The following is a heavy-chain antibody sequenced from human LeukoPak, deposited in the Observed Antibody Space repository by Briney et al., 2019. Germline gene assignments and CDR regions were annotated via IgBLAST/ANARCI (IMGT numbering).Heavy chain of an antibody. CDR3: AKDDAWLQYGD. D-gene: IGHD5-24*01. CDR2: ISPNGVIT. Sequence: GGSLRLSWAASGFTFSSHGMNWVRQAPGKGLEWVSGISPNGVITYYTDSVKGRFTISRDNSKGTVYLHMNSLRPEDTAVYYCAKDDAWLQYGDWGRGTLVTVSS. CDR1: GFTFSSHG. V-gene: IGHV3-23*01. J-gene: IGHJ4*02.